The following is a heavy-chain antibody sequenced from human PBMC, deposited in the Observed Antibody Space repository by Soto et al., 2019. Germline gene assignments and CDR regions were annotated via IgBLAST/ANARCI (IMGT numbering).Heavy chain of an antibody. V-gene: IGHV4-59*01. CDR2: IYYSVST. J-gene: IGHJ4*02. CDR3: ARETSYDFWSGFDY. D-gene: IGHD3-3*01. CDR1: GGSISSYY. Sequence: PXASLSLSCTVSGGSISSYYWSWIRQPPGKGLEWIGYIYYSVSTNYNPSLKSRVTISVDTSKNQFSLKLSSVTAADTAVYYCARETSYDFWSGFDYWGQGTLVTVSS.